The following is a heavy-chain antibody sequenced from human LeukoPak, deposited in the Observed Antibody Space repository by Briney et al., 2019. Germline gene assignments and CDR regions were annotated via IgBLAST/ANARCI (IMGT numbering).Heavy chain of an antibody. CDR2: IYPGDSDT. D-gene: IGHD6-6*01. V-gene: IGHV5-51*01. Sequence: GESLKISCKGSRYSFTSYWIGWVRQMPGKGLEWMGIIYPGDSDTGYSPSFQGQVTISADKSISTAYLQWSSLKASDTAMYYCARHTAARPYYYYYYMDVWGKGTTVTVSS. CDR3: ARHTAARPYYYYYYMDV. CDR1: RYSFTSYW. J-gene: IGHJ6*03.